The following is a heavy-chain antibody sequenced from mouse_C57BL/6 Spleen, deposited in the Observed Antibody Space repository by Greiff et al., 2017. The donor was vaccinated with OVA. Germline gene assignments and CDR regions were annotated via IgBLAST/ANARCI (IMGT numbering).Heavy chain of an antibody. CDR2: ISDGGSYT. D-gene: IGHD6-2*01. CDR1: GFTFSSYA. Sequence: VQLKESGGGLVKPGGSLKLSCAASGFTFSSYAMSWVRQTPEKRLEWVATISDGGSYTYYPDNVKGRFTISRDNAKNNLYLQMSHLKSEDTAMYYCARVSGYNAMDYWGQGTSVTVSS. J-gene: IGHJ4*01. CDR3: ARVSGYNAMDY. V-gene: IGHV5-4*01.